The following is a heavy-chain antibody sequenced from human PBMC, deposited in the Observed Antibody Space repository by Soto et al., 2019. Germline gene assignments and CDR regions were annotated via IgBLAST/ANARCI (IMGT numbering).Heavy chain of an antibody. V-gene: IGHV4-59*01. CDR3: ARGSVVRGVDY. J-gene: IGHJ4*02. D-gene: IGHD3-10*01. CDR1: GGSISSYY. CDR2: IYYSGST. Sequence: QVQLQESGPGLVKPSETLSLTCTVSGGSISSYYWSWIRQPPGKGLEWIGYIYYSGSTNYNPSLTSRVTISVDTSKNQFSLKLSSVTAADTAVYYCARGSVVRGVDYWGQGTLVTVSS.